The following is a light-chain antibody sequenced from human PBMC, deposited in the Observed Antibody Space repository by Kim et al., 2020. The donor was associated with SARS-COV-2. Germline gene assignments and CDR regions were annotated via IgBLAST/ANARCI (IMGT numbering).Light chain of an antibody. V-gene: IGKV4-1*01. CDR2: WAS. J-gene: IGKJ1*01. Sequence: DIVMTQSPDSLAVSLGERATINCKTSQSVLYSSSNKNYLAWYQQKPGQPPKLLFYWASTRESGVFDRFSGSGSRTDFTLTISSLQAEDVAVYYCQQYYSTPWTFGQGTKVDIK. CDR1: QSVLYSSSNKNY. CDR3: QQYYSTPWT.